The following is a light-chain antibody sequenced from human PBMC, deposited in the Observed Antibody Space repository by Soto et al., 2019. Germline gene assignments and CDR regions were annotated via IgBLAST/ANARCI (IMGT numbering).Light chain of an antibody. CDR2: KAS. V-gene: IGKV1-5*03. Sequence: DVQMTPSPFTLFAILGTQVHINFRASQSISSWLAWYQQKPGKAPKLLVYKASDLESGVPSRFSGSGSGTEFTLTISSLQPDDFATYYCQQYKTYSWTFGQGTKV. J-gene: IGKJ1*01. CDR3: QQYKTYSWT. CDR1: QSISSW.